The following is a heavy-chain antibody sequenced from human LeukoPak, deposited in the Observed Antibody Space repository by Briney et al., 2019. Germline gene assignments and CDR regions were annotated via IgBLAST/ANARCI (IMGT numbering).Heavy chain of an antibody. J-gene: IGHJ4*02. CDR2: INPNSGGT. CDR3: ARDENSGSGEFDY. Sequence: ASVKVSCKASGYTFTSYGISWVRQAPGQGLEWMGWINPNSGGTNYAQKFQGRVTMTRDTSISTAYMELSRLRSDDTAVYYCARDENSGSGEFDYWGQGTLITVSS. CDR1: GYTFTSYG. D-gene: IGHD3-10*01. V-gene: IGHV1-2*02.